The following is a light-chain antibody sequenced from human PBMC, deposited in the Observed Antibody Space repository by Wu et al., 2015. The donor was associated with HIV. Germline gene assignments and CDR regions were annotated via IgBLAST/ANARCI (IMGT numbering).Light chain of an antibody. Sequence: DIQLTQSPSSLSASVGDRVTITCRASQSVRIFLNWYQQKPGKAPQALIYATSKLHTGVPSRFSGSGSGTDFTLTISSLQPEDFATYYCQQSYIIPRAFGQGTNGGDQT. J-gene: IGKJ1*01. V-gene: IGKV1-39*01. CDR1: QSVRIF. CDR3: QQSYIIPRA. CDR2: ATS.